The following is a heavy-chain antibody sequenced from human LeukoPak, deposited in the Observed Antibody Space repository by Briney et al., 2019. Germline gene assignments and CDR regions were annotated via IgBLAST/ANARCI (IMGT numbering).Heavy chain of an antibody. CDR1: GFSFSTFA. J-gene: IGHJ4*02. V-gene: IGHV3-30*18. CDR2: SFDGTTK. D-gene: IGHD3-3*01. CDR3: AKDFGGGVAVASHSDY. Sequence: GGSLRLSCAASGFSFSTFAMHWVRQAPGKGLEWVAVSFDGTTKSYADSVRGRFTISRDNSKNTLYLQMNSLRAEDTALYYCAKDFGGGVAVASHSDYWGQGTQVTVSS.